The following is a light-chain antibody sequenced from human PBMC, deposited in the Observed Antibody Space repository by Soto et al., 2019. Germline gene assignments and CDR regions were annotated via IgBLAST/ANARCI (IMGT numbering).Light chain of an antibody. CDR1: QTVSKNY. CDR2: DAF. J-gene: IGKJ1*01. V-gene: IGKV3-20*01. CDR3: QQCAHSPLT. Sequence: EIVLTQSPGTLSLSPGERATLSCRASQTVSKNYLAWYQQKPGQAPRLLIYDAFNRATDIPDRFSGSGSGTDFTLTITRLEREDFAVYYCQQCAHSPLTFGPGTKVE.